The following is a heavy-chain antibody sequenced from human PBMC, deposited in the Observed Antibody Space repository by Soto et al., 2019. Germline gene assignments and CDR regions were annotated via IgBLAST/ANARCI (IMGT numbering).Heavy chain of an antibody. CDR3: ARERPDGARLDP. J-gene: IGHJ5*02. Sequence: SATLSLTCTVSGGSISSGDYYWSWIRQPPGKGLEWIGYIYYSGSTYYSPSLKSRVTISVDTSKNQFSLKLSSVTAADTAVYYCARERPDGARLDPWGEGTLVTVSS. V-gene: IGHV4-30-4*01. D-gene: IGHD6-6*01. CDR1: GGSISSGDYY. CDR2: IYYSGST.